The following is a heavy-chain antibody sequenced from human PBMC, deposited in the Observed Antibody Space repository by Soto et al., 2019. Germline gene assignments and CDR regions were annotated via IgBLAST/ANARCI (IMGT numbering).Heavy chain of an antibody. CDR1: GGSFSDYY. V-gene: IGHV4-34*01. D-gene: IGHD6-6*01. CDR3: ARGRVAARLVPPQVGGDY. CDR2: INHSGRT. Sequence: SETLSLTCGVSGGSFSDYYWSWIRQPPGKGLEWIGEINHSGRTNSNPSLKSRVTMSVDTSKNQFSLKVTSVIAADSAFYYCARGRVAARLVPPQVGGDYWGQGTLVTVSS. J-gene: IGHJ4*02.